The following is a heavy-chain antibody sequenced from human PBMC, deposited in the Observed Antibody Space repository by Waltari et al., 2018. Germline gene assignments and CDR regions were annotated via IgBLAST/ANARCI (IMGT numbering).Heavy chain of an antibody. CDR3: AREYTSSSGDAFDI. V-gene: IGHV3-48*03. CDR2: ITGGGRTI. J-gene: IGHJ3*02. D-gene: IGHD6-6*01. CDR1: GFSFSTYE. Sequence: EVQVVESGGGLVQPGGSLRLSCVASGFSFSTYEMNWVRQAPGKVVGCVSYITGGGRTIYYADSVKGRFTVSRDSAKNSLYLQMNSLTVEDTAVYYCAREYTSSSGDAFDIWGQGTMVIVSS.